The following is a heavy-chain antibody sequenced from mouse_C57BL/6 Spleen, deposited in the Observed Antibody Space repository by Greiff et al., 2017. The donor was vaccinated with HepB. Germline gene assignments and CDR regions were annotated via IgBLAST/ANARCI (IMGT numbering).Heavy chain of an antibody. Sequence: QVQLQQSGAELVRPGTSVKMSCKASGYTFTNYWIGWAKQRPGHGLEWIGDIYPGGGYTNYNEKFKGKATLTADKSSSTAYMQFSSRTSEDSAIYYCSAQAYGAWFAYWGQGTLVTVSA. V-gene: IGHV1-63*01. CDR3: SAQAYGAWFAY. J-gene: IGHJ3*01. CDR1: GYTFTNYW. D-gene: IGHD3-2*02. CDR2: IYPGGGYT.